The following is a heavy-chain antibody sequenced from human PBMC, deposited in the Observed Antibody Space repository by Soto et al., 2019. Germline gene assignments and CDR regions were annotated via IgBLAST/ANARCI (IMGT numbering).Heavy chain of an antibody. CDR2: IRGSGRNT. D-gene: IGHD4-17*01. V-gene: IGHV3-23*01. CDR3: AKGDYVGGAIDN. Sequence: GGSLRRAWAASGFTFSGYAMSWVRQAPGKGLEWVSTIRGSGRNTYDADSVRGRFAISRDNSKNTLYLQMNSLRADDTAVYYCAKGDYVGGAIDNWGQGTLVTVS. J-gene: IGHJ4*02. CDR1: GFTFSGYA.